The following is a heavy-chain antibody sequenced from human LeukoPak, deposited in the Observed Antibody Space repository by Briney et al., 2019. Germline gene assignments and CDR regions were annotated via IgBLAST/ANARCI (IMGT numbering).Heavy chain of an antibody. CDR1: GGSISSSGHY. J-gene: IGHJ3*02. D-gene: IGHD3-3*01. CDR2: ISYSGST. Sequence: KASETLSLTCTVSGGSISSSGHYWNWIRQPPGKGLEWIGYISYSGSTNYNPSLESRVTISLDTSKNQFSLKLTSVTPADTALYYCARDRPLPFLEFASGAFDIWGQGTMVTVSS. V-gene: IGHV4-61*08. CDR3: ARDRPLPFLEFASGAFDI.